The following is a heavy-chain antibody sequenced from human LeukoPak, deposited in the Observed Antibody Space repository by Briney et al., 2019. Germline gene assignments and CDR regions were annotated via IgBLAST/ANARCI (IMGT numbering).Heavy chain of an antibody. J-gene: IGHJ4*02. CDR3: ARDKITMIVVAPFAGFDY. V-gene: IGHV1-3*01. Sequence: ASVKVSCKASGYTFTSYAMHWVRQAPGQRLEWMGWINAGNGNTKYSQKFQGRVTITRDTSASTAYMELSSLRSEDTAVYYCARDKITMIVVAPFAGFDYWGQGTLVTVSS. D-gene: IGHD3-22*01. CDR2: INAGNGNT. CDR1: GYTFTSYA.